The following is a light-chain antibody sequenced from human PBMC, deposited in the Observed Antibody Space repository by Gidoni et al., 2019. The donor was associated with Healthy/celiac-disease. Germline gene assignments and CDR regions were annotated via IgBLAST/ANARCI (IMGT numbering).Light chain of an antibody. Sequence: ETVLTQSPCTLSLSPGERATLSCRAIQSVSSSYLAWYQQKPGQAPRLLIYGASSRATGIPDRFSGSGSGTDFTLTISRLEPEDFAVYYCQQYSSSLSWTFGQGTKVEIK. V-gene: IGKV3-20*01. CDR3: QQYSSSLSWT. J-gene: IGKJ1*01. CDR2: GAS. CDR1: QSVSSSY.